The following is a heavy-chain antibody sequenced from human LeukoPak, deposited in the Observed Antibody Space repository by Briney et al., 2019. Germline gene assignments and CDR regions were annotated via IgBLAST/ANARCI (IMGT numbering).Heavy chain of an antibody. V-gene: IGHV1-2*02. CDR3: ARGAGSGRYCIES. J-gene: IGHJ4*02. CDR2: INPNSGGT. Sequence: ASLRLSCAASGYTFTDYFMHWVRQAPGQGLEWIGWINPNSGGTNYAQRSQGRVTMTRDTSISTVYMELSRMTSDDTAVYYCARGAGSGRYCIESWGQGTLVAVAS. D-gene: IGHD3-10*01. CDR1: GYTFTDYF.